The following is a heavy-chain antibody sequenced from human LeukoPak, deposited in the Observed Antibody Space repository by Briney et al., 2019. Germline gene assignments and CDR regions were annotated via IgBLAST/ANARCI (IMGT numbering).Heavy chain of an antibody. CDR3: ATGPCQSTNGVCYRYFDY. V-gene: IGHV1-2*06. Sequence: ASVKVSCKASGYTFTGYYMHWVRQAPGQGLEWMGRINPNSGGTNYAQKFQGRVTMTRDTSISTAYMELSSLRSEDTAVYYCATGPCQSTNGVCYRYFDYWGQGTLVTVSS. CDR2: INPNSGGT. D-gene: IGHD2-8*01. J-gene: IGHJ4*02. CDR1: GYTFTGYY.